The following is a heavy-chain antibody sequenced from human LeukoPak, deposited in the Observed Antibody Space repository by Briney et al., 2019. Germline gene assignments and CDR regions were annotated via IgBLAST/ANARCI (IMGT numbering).Heavy chain of an antibody. Sequence: PSETLSLTCTVSGGSISSYYWSWIRQPPGKGLEWIGYIYYSGSTNYNPSLKSRVTISVDTSKNQFSLKLSSVIAADTAVYYCARHVVELPAPLYFDYWGQGTLVTVSS. D-gene: IGHD1-1*01. CDR2: IYYSGST. CDR3: ARHVVELPAPLYFDY. J-gene: IGHJ4*02. CDR1: GGSISSYY. V-gene: IGHV4-59*01.